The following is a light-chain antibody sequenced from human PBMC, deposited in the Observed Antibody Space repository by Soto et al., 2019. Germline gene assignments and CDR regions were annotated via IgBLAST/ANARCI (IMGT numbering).Light chain of an antibody. CDR3: QQYNNWTLT. CDR2: GAS. CDR1: QSVGSK. J-gene: IGKJ4*01. V-gene: IGKV3D-15*01. Sequence: EIVMTQSPATLSVSQGEGATLACRASQSVGSKLACYQQQPGQAPRLLIFGASTRATGIPASVSGSGSGTEFTLTISSLQSEDFAVYYFQQYNNWTLTFGGGTQVESK.